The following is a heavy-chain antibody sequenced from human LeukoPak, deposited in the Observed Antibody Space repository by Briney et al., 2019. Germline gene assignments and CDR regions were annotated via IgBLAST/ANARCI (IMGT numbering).Heavy chain of an antibody. J-gene: IGHJ4*02. D-gene: IGHD6-6*01. Sequence: GGSLRLSCAASGFTFSSYSMNWVRQAPEKGLEWVSSISSSRSYIYYADSLKCRFTISRDNAENSLYLQMNSLRAEDTAVYYCARDSGYSSSSMVFDYWGQGTLVTVSS. V-gene: IGHV3-21*01. CDR2: ISSSRSYI. CDR1: GFTFSSYS. CDR3: ARDSGYSSSSMVFDY.